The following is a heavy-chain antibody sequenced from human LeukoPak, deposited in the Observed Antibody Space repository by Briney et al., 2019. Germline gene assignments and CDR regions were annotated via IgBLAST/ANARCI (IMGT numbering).Heavy chain of an antibody. CDR2: IYYSGST. J-gene: IGHJ5*02. CDR3: ARQTVAVADT. V-gene: IGHV4-59*08. Sequence: PSETLSLTCTVSGGSISGYYWSWSRQPPGKGLEWIGYIYYSGSTNYNPSLKSRVTISVDTSKNQFSLKLSSVTAADTAVYYCARQTVAVADTWGQGTLVTVSS. CDR1: GGSISGYY. D-gene: IGHD6-19*01.